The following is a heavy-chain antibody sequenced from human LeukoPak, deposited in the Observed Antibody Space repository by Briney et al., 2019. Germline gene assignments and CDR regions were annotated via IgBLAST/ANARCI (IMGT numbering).Heavy chain of an antibody. CDR3: AKSPGGYSGPFGD. Sequence: PGGSLRLSCAASGFTFSDYYMSWIRQAPGKGLEWVSYISTSGTAVYYADSVKGRFTISRDNAKNSLYLQMKSLRVEDTAVYYCAKSPGGYSGPFGDWGQGTLVTVSS. D-gene: IGHD5-12*01. CDR1: GFTFSDYY. V-gene: IGHV3-11*04. CDR2: ISTSGTAV. J-gene: IGHJ4*02.